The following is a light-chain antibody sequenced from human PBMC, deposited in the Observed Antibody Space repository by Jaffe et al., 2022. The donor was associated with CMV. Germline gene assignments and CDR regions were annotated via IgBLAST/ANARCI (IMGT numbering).Light chain of an antibody. CDR2: GAS. CDR1: QNVNSRY. J-gene: IGKJ2*01. Sequence: EIVLTQSPGTLSLSPGERATLSCRASQNVNSRYLAWYQQKSGQAPRLLIHGASNRATGIPDRFSGSGSGTDFTLTISRLEPEDFAVYYCQLYGSSPKFTFGQGTKLDIK. CDR3: QLYGSSPKFT. V-gene: IGKV3-20*01.